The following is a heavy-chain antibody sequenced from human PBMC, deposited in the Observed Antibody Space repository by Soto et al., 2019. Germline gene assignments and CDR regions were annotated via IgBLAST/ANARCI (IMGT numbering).Heavy chain of an antibody. CDR3: ARGPYYDFWSGYYNSYYYYYGMDV. CDR1: GYTFTSHD. D-gene: IGHD3-3*01. Sequence: ASVKVSCKASGYTFTSHDINWVRQATGQGLEWMGWMNPNSGNTGYAQKFQGRVTMTRNTSISTAYMELSSLRSEDTAVYYCARGPYYDFWSGYYNSYYYYYGMDVRGQGTTVTVSS. J-gene: IGHJ6*02. CDR2: MNPNSGNT. V-gene: IGHV1-8*01.